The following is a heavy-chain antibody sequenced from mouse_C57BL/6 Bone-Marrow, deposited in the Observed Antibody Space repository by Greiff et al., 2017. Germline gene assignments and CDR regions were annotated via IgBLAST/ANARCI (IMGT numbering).Heavy chain of an antibody. D-gene: IGHD2-1*01. J-gene: IGHJ4*01. CDR3: ARYMSGNYVAFYAMDY. CDR1: GFTFTDYY. CDR2: IRNKANGYTT. Sequence: EVQLVESGGGLVQPGGSLSLSCAASGFTFTDYYMSWVRQPPGKALEWLGFIRNKANGYTTEYSASVKGRFTISRDNSQSILYLQMNALRAEDSATYYCARYMSGNYVAFYAMDYWGQGTSVTVSS. V-gene: IGHV7-3*01.